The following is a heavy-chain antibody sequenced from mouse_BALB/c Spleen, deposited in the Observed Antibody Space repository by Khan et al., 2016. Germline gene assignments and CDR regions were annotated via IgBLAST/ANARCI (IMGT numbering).Heavy chain of an antibody. D-gene: IGHD2-4*01. CDR1: GFSLTNSG. V-gene: IGHV2-9*02. CDR3: ARDGQDYDAWFGS. J-gene: IGHJ3*01. CDR2: IWAGGST. Sequence: QVQLKESGPGLVAPSQSLSITCTVSGFSLTNSGVHWVRQPPGNGLDWLGVIWAGGSTDYNSALMSRLSITKDNSQNQVFLKMNSLQTDDTAMYYCARDGQDYDAWFGSWGQGTLVKVSA.